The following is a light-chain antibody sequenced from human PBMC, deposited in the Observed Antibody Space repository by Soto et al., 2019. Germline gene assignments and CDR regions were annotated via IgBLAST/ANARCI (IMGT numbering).Light chain of an antibody. V-gene: IGKV3-11*02. CDR2: DAS. J-gene: IGKJ1*01. Sequence: ETVLTQSPVTLSLSPGERATLSCRASQSVGSSLGWYQQKPGQPPRLLIYDASTRATGVPARFSGSGSGRDFTLTISSLEPEDSAVYYCQQRYFWPLTFGQGTKVEIK. CDR3: QQRYFWPLT. CDR1: QSVGSS.